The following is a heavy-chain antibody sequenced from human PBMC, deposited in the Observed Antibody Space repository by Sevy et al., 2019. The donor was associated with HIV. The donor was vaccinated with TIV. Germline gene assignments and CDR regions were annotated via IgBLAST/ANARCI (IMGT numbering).Heavy chain of an antibody. J-gene: IGHJ4*02. V-gene: IGHV3-30-3*01. CDR2: ISYDGSNK. CDR3: ARDRSKGEQQLNY. CDR1: GFTFSSYA. D-gene: IGHD6-13*01. Sequence: GGSLRLSCAASGFTFSSYAMHWVRQAPGKGLERVAVISYDGSNKYYADSVKGRFTISRDNSKNTLYLQMNSLKAEDTAVYYCARDRSKGEQQLNYWSQGTLVTVSS.